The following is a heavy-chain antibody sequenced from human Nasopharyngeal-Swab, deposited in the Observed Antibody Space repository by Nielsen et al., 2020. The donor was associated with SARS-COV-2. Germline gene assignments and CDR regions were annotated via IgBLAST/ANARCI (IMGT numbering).Heavy chain of an antibody. CDR2: ISNGGGTT. CDR1: GFTFDDYG. D-gene: IGHD6-13*01. CDR3: AKVFTAATGSYFDF. Sequence: GESLKISCAASGFTFDDYGMSWVRQAPGKGLEWVSGISNGGGTTHNADSVRGRFTISRDNSKNTLYLQMNSLRAEDTATYYCAKVFTAATGSYFDFWGQGTLVTVSS. V-gene: IGHV3-23*01. J-gene: IGHJ4*02.